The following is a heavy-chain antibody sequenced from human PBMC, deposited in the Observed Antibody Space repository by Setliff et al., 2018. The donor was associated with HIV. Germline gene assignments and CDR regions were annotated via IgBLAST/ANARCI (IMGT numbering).Heavy chain of an antibody. CDR2: IWYDGSKK. D-gene: IGHD3-22*01. V-gene: IGHV3-33*01. J-gene: IGHJ3*02. Sequence: PGGCLRLSCAASGFIFSNYAIHWIRQAPGKGLEWVTVIWYDGSKKYYADSVKGRFIISRDNSKTTVFLRMNSLRAEDTAVYYCAISQQPDYYDSSGAFDIWGQGTMVTVSS. CDR3: AISQQPDYYDSSGAFDI. CDR1: GFIFSNYA.